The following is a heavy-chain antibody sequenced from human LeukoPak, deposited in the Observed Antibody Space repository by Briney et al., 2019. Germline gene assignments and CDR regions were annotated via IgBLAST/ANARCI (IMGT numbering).Heavy chain of an antibody. CDR3: ARGIESYGDYGY. CDR1: GSSISGSY. V-gene: IGHV4-59*01. CDR2: MYNSGST. J-gene: IGHJ4*02. D-gene: IGHD4-17*01. Sequence: SETLSLTCTVSGSSISGSYWSWIRQPPGKGLEWIAYMYNSGSTNYNPSLKSRVTISIDTSKNQFSLKLSSLTAADTAIYYCARGIESYGDYGYWGQGILVTVSS.